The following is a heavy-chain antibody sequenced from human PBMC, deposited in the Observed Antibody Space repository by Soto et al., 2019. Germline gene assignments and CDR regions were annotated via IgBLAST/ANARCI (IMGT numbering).Heavy chain of an antibody. J-gene: IGHJ6*02. CDR3: AKQWDIVVVPASIRYYYGMDV. CDR1: GFTFSSYG. D-gene: IGHD2-2*02. CDR2: ISYDGSNK. V-gene: IGHV3-30*18. Sequence: GGYLGLSCAASGFTFSSYGMHWVRQAPGKGLEWVAVISYDGSNKYYADSVKGRFTISRDNSKNTLYLQMNSLRAEDTAVYYCAKQWDIVVVPASIRYYYGMDVWGQGTTVIVSS.